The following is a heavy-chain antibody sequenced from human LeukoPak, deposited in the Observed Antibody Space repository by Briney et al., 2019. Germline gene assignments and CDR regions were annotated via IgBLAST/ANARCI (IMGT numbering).Heavy chain of an antibody. V-gene: IGHV3-23*01. J-gene: IGHJ6*03. CDR3: AKAPVATIYFYYMDV. CDR2: ISGSGGSR. CDR1: GFTFSNYA. Sequence: GGSLRLSCAASGFTFSNYAMSWVRQAPGQGLEWVSAISGSGGSRYYADSVKGRFTIPRDNSKNTLYLQMNSLRAEDTAVYYCAKAPVATIYFYYMDVWGKGTTVTVSS. D-gene: IGHD5-12*01.